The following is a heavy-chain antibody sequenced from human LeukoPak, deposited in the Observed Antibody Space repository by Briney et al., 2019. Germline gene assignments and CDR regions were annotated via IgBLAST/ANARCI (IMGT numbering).Heavy chain of an antibody. CDR2: IYYSGST. CDR3: ARRAVGDYYFDY. D-gene: IGHD1-26*01. Sequence: PSETLSLTCTVSGGSISSSSYYWGWIRQPPGKGLEWIGSIYYSGSTYYNPSLKSRVTISVDTSKNQFSLKLSSVTAADTAVYYCARRAVGDYYFDYWGQGTLVTVSS. J-gene: IGHJ4*02. CDR1: GGSISSSSYY. V-gene: IGHV4-39*01.